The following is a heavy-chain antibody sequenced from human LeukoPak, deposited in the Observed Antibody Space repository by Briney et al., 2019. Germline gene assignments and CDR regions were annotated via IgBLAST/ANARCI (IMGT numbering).Heavy chain of an antibody. Sequence: GGSLRLSCAASGFTFSSYSMNWVRQAPGKGLEWVSSISSSSSCIYYADSVKGRFTISRDNAKNSLYLQMNSLRAEDTAVYYCARVPTDYYDSSGYCYAHDYWGQGTLVTVSS. CDR2: ISSSSSCI. V-gene: IGHV3-21*01. CDR1: GFTFSSYS. D-gene: IGHD3-22*01. CDR3: ARVPTDYYDSSGYCYAHDY. J-gene: IGHJ4*02.